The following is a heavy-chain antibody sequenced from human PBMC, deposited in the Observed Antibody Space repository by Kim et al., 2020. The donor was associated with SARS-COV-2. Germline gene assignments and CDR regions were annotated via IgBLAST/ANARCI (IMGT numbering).Heavy chain of an antibody. D-gene: IGHD3-10*01. V-gene: IGHV4-39*02. J-gene: IGHJ5*01. CDR3: ARRYYYGSGSFFDWFDS. CDR1: GGSISSSDYY. Sequence: SETLSLTCTVSGGSISSSDYYWGWIRQPPGKGLEWIGNVYYSGSTHYNPSLKSRVTISVDTSKNHFSLKLSSVTAADTAVYYCARRYYYGSGSFFDWFDSWGQGTLVTVSS. CDR2: VYYSGST.